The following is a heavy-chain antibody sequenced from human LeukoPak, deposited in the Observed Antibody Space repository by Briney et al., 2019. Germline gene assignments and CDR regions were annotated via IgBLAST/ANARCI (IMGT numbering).Heavy chain of an antibody. CDR1: GFTFSSYW. Sequence: GGSLRLSCAASGFTFSSYWMSWVRQAPGQGLEWVANIQQDGSERYYVDSVKGRFTISRDNAKNSLYLQMDSPTAEDTAVYYCARDSGIAGYYFDYWGQGSLVTVSS. CDR3: ARDSGIAGYYFDY. V-gene: IGHV3-7*01. D-gene: IGHD6-13*01. CDR2: IQQDGSER. J-gene: IGHJ4*02.